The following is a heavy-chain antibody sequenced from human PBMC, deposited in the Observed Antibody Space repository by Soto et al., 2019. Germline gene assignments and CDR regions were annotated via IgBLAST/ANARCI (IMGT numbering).Heavy chain of an antibody. D-gene: IGHD2-15*01. CDR3: EKDRGCSGGSCYPLNFDY. V-gene: IGHV3-64D*06. Sequence: EVQLVESGGGLIQPGGSLRLSCAASGFTFSRYAMHWVRQAPGKGLEYVSAISSNGSTTYYADSVKGRFTISRDNSKNTLYLQISSLCAEDTAVYYCEKDRGCSGGSCYPLNFDYWGQGTLVTVS. CDR2: ISSNGSTT. CDR1: GFTFSRYA. J-gene: IGHJ4*02.